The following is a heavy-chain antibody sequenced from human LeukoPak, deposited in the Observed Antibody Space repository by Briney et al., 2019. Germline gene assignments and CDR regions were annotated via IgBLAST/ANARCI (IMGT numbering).Heavy chain of an antibody. J-gene: IGHJ4*02. CDR3: ATAPILTVYNTWGAGYFDY. Sequence: SVKVSCKASGGTFSSYAISWVRQAPGQGLEWMGGIIPIFGTANYAQKFQGRVTITADESTSTAYMELSSLRSEDTAVYYCATAPILTVYNTWGAGYFDYWGKEPLVTVSS. D-gene: IGHD3-9*01. CDR1: GGTFSSYA. CDR2: IIPIFGTA. V-gene: IGHV1-69*13.